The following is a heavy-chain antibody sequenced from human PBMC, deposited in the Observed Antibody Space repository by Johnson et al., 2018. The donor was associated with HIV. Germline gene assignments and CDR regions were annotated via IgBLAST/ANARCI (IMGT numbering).Heavy chain of an antibody. CDR3: AKETRDSRSAFDI. D-gene: IGHD3-22*01. V-gene: IGHV3-30*02. Sequence: QLVESGGGVVQPGESLTLSCTASGFSFSSYGIHWVRQAPGKGLEWVAFTQYDRTNKHYAESVKGRFTISRDNSKKTLYLQMNSLRAEDTAVYYCAKETRDSRSAFDIWGQGTMVTVSS. CDR1: GFSFSSYG. J-gene: IGHJ3*02. CDR2: TQYDRTNK.